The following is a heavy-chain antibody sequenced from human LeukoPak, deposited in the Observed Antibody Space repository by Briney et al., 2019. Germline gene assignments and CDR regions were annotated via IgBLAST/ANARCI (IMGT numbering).Heavy chain of an antibody. CDR1: GLTFSSYG. J-gene: IGHJ3*02. CDR3: AKGSSRYSSSWNALGLRRTKDAFDI. Sequence: PGRSLRLSCAASGLTFSSYGMHWVRQAPGKGLEWVAVISYDGSNKYYADSVKGRFTISRGNSKNTLYLQMNSLRREDTAVYYCAKGSSRYSSSWNALGLRRTKDAFDIWGQGTMVTVSS. CDR2: ISYDGSNK. V-gene: IGHV3-30*18. D-gene: IGHD6-13*01.